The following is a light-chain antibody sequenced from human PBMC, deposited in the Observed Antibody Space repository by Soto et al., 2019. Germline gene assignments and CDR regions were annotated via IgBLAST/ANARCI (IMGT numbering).Light chain of an antibody. CDR2: DVS. V-gene: IGLV2-11*01. J-gene: IGLJ2*01. CDR3: CSYAGSYTHVV. Sequence: QSVLTQPRSVSGSPGQSVTISCTGTSSDVGGYNYVSWYQQHPGKAPKLMIYDVSKRPSGVPDRFSSSKSGNTASLTISGLQAEDEADYYCCSYAGSYTHVVFGGGTKLTVL. CDR1: SSDVGGYNY.